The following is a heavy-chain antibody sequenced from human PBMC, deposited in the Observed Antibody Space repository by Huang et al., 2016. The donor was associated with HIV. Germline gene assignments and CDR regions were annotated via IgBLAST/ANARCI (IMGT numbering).Heavy chain of an antibody. V-gene: IGHV4-39*01. CDR2: MYYSGST. D-gene: IGHD2-2*01. J-gene: IGHJ4*02. Sequence: QVQLQESGPGLVRPSETLSLTCIFSGVSINVVIYCWGWIRQPPGGGRELLGSMYYSGSTYYNPSLKSRVTMSIDTSKNEFSLKLGSVTAADTAVYYCARHAGTSRRYYFDFWGRGTLVTVSS. CDR3: ARHAGTSRRYYFDF. CDR1: GVSINVVIYC.